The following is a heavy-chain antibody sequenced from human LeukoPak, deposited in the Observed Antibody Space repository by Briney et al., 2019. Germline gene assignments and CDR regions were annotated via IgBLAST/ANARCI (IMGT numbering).Heavy chain of an antibody. CDR3: ARHRREETTLSWFDP. CDR2: IYPGDSDT. V-gene: IGHV5-51*01. J-gene: IGHJ5*02. Sequence: GESLKISCRGSGYNLSKYWIAWVRQVPGKGLEWMGIIYPGDSDTRYSPSFQGQVTISADKSISTAYLQWSSLKASDTAMYFCARHRREETTLSWFDPWGQGTLVTVSS. D-gene: IGHD2/OR15-2a*01. CDR1: GYNLSKYW.